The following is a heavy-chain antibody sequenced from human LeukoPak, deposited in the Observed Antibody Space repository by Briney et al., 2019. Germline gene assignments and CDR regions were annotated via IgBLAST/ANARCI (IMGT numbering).Heavy chain of an antibody. Sequence: ASVKVSCKASGGTFGSYAISWVRQAPGQGLEWMGRIIPILGIANYAQKFQGRVTITADKSTSTAYMELSSLRSEDTAVYYCARDSTHDSHPGYYFDYWGQGTLVTVSS. D-gene: IGHD2-15*01. CDR2: IIPILGIA. CDR3: ARDSTHDSHPGYYFDY. V-gene: IGHV1-69*04. CDR1: GGTFGSYA. J-gene: IGHJ4*02.